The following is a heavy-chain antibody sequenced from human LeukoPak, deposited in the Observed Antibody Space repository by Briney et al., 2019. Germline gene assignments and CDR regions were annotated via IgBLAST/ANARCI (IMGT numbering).Heavy chain of an antibody. CDR2: ISDNT. D-gene: IGHD2-8*01. Sequence: GGSLRLSCAASGCTFSPYGMTWGRQAPGKGLEWVSAISDNTYYADSVKGRFTISRDNSKNMLYLQMNSLRADDTAVYYCARYCIKGVCSPYYNMDVWGQGTTVTVSS. V-gene: IGHV3-23*01. CDR1: GCTFSPYG. J-gene: IGHJ6*02. CDR3: ARYCIKGVCSPYYNMDV.